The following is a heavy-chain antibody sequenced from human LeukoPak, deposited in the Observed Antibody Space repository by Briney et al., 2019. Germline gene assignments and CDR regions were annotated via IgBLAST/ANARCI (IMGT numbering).Heavy chain of an antibody. CDR2: IIPIFGTA. V-gene: IGHV1-69*13. J-gene: IGHJ6*02. D-gene: IGHD5-18*01. Sequence: GASVKVSCKASGGTFSSYAISWVRQAPGQGLEWMGGIIPIFGTANYAQKFQGRVKITADESTSTAYMELSSLRSEDTAVYYCARRVYDSYGPNYYYGMDVWGQGTTVTVSS. CDR3: ARRVYDSYGPNYYYGMDV. CDR1: GGTFSSYA.